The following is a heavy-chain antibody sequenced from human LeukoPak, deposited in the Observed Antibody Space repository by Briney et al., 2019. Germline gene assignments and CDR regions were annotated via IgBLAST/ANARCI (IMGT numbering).Heavy chain of an antibody. CDR2: INHSGST. CDR3: ARGGYYGSGRMPFPRFNWFDP. Sequence: TSETLSLTCAVYGGSFSGYYWSWIRQPPGKGLEWIGEINHSGSTNYNPSLKSRVTKSVDTSKNQFSLKLSSVTAADTAVYYCARGGYYGSGRMPFPRFNWFDPWGQGTLVTVSS. J-gene: IGHJ5*02. CDR1: GGSFSGYY. D-gene: IGHD3-10*01. V-gene: IGHV4-34*01.